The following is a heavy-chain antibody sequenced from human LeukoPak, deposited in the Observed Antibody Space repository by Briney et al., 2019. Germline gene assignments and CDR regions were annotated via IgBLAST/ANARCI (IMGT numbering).Heavy chain of an antibody. CDR1: GFTFDDYT. CDR2: ISWDGGST. V-gene: IGHV3-43*01. D-gene: IGHD5-12*01. Sequence: GGSLRLSCAASGFTFDDYTMHWVRQAPGKGLEWVSLISWDGGSTYYADSVKGRFTISRDNSKNSLYLQMNSLRTEDTALYYCAKDNDSSYERHFQHWGQGTLVTVSS. CDR3: AKDNDSSYERHFQH. J-gene: IGHJ1*01.